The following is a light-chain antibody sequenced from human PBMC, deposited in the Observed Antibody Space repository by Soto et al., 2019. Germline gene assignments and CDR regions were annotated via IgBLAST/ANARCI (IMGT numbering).Light chain of an antibody. V-gene: IGKV1-9*01. CDR2: AAS. J-gene: IGKJ4*01. Sequence: DIQLIQSQSFLSASVGDRVTIACRASQGISSYLAWYQQQPGKAPKLLIYAASTLQRGVPSRFSGSGSGTEFTLTISSLQPEDFATYYCQQLNSYPTFGGGTKVDIK. CDR1: QGISSY. CDR3: QQLNSYPT.